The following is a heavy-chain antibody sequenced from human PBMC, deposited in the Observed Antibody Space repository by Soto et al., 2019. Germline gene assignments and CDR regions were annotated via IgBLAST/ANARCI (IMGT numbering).Heavy chain of an antibody. J-gene: IGHJ3*02. Sequence: GGSLRLSCAASGFTFSSYSMNWVRQAPGKGLEWVSYISSSSSTIYYADSVKGRFTISRDNAKNSLYLQMNSLRAEDTAVYYCARVNYDFWSGYREIDAFDIWGQGTMVTVSS. CDR3: ARVNYDFWSGYREIDAFDI. CDR1: GFTFSSYS. CDR2: ISSSSSTI. V-gene: IGHV3-48*01. D-gene: IGHD3-3*01.